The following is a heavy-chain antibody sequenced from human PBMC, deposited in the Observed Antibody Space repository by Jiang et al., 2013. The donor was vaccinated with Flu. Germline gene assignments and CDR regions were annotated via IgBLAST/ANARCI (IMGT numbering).Heavy chain of an antibody. J-gene: IGHJ4*02. CDR3: ATDEGGTGGNFWILDF. V-gene: IGHV3-30*03. CDR2: ISSDGSDE. Sequence: VQLVESGGGVVQPGKSLRLSCAVSGFRFSRSAMHWVRQAPGKGLEWVALISSDGSDEYYADSVKGRFTISRVNSRNTVWLLMSSLRPEDTAFYYCATDEGGTGGNFWILDFWGQGTLVTVSS. D-gene: IGHD2-8*02. CDR1: GFRFSRSA.